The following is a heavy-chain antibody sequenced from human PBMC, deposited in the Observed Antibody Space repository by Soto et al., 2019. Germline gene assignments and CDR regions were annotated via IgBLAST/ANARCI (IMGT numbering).Heavy chain of an antibody. D-gene: IGHD1-26*01. CDR3: ARDGVVGAPGAFDI. CDR1: GGTFSSYA. CDR2: IIPIFGTA. Sequence: SVKVSCKASGGTFSSYAISWLRQSPGQGLEWMGGIIPIFGTANYAQKFQGRVTITADESTSTAYMELSSLRSEDTAVYYCARDGVVGAPGAFDIWGQGTMVTVSS. J-gene: IGHJ3*02. V-gene: IGHV1-69*13.